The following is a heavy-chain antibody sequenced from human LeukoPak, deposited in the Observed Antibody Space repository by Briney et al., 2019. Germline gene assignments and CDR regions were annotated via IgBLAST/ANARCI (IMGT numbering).Heavy chain of an antibody. CDR1: GGSTSSYY. CDR2: IYYSGST. Sequence: PSETLSLTCTVSGGSTSSYYWSWIRQPPGKGLEWIGYIYYSGSTNYNPSLKSRVTISVDTSKNQFSLKLSSVTAADTAVYYCARSERGYGLMDIWGQGTMVTVSS. CDR3: ARSERGYGLMDI. J-gene: IGHJ3*02. V-gene: IGHV4-59*01. D-gene: IGHD3-10*01.